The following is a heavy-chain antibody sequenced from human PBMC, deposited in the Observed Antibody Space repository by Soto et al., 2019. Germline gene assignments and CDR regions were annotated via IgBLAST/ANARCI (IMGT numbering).Heavy chain of an antibody. Sequence: SETLSVRCSVAGGSVNSGGCSWSWIRQPPGKGLEWIGFISPSGSPAYNPSLKSRVTISVDRSNNQISLELSSVTAADTAVYYCARGVLAWGPGTPVTVSS. CDR2: ISPSGSP. V-gene: IGHV4-30-2*01. J-gene: IGHJ5*02. CDR1: GGSVNSGGCS. D-gene: IGHD2-8*01. CDR3: ARGVLA.